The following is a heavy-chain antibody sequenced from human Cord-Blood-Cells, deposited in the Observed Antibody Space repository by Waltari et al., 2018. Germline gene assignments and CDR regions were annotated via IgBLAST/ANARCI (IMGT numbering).Heavy chain of an antibody. J-gene: IGHJ3*02. Sequence: QVQLVESGAGVVQPGRSLRLPCAASGFPFSSYGMPWFRQPPAKGLEWVAVISYDGSNKYYADSVKGRFTISRDNSKNTLYLQMNSLRAEDTAVYYCAKERLSFSSGYYAFDIWGQGTMVTVSS. D-gene: IGHD3-3*01. V-gene: IGHV3-30*18. CDR2: ISYDGSNK. CDR3: AKERLSFSSGYYAFDI. CDR1: GFPFSSYG.